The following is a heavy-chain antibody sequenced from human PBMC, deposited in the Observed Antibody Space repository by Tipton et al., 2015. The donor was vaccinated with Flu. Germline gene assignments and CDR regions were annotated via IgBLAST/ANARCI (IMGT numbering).Heavy chain of an antibody. CDR1: GFTLSSYW. CDR2: IKQDGSEK. CDR3: VRAIAAAGSR. Sequence: VQLVQSGGGLVQPGGFLRLSCAASGFTLSSYWMSWVRQAPGKGLEWVANIKQDGSEKYYVDSVKGRFTISRDNAKNSLYLQMNSLRVEDTAVYYCVRAIAAAGSRWGQGTLVTVSS. V-gene: IGHV3-7*01. D-gene: IGHD6-13*01. J-gene: IGHJ4*02.